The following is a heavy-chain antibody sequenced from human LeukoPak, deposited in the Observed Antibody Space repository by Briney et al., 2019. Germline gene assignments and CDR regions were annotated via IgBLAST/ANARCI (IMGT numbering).Heavy chain of an antibody. Sequence: GGSLRLCCAASGFTFSTYGMSWVRQAPGKRLEWVSAISGSGGSTYYADSVKGRFTISRDNSKNTLYLQMNSLRAEDTAVYYCAKARNFDWLFGFDYWGQGTLVTVSS. CDR2: ISGSGGST. CDR1: GFTFSTYG. J-gene: IGHJ4*02. CDR3: AKARNFDWLFGFDY. V-gene: IGHV3-23*01. D-gene: IGHD3-9*01.